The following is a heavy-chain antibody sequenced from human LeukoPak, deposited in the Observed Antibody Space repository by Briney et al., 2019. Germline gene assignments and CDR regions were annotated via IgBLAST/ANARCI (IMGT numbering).Heavy chain of an antibody. Sequence: PGGSLRLSCAASGFTFSNPVMHWVRQAPGKGLEWVAGISDDGSSEHYADSVKGRFTISRDNSDNTLYVQMNSLRVEDTAVYYCARESYGSGHCAAFGIWGQGTLVTVSS. CDR3: ARESYGSGHCAAFGI. V-gene: IGHV3-30*04. J-gene: IGHJ3*02. D-gene: IGHD3-16*01. CDR1: GFTFSNPV. CDR2: ISDDGSSE.